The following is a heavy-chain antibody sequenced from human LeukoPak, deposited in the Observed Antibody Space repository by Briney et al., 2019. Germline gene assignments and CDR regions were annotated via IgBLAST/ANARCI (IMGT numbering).Heavy chain of an antibody. V-gene: IGHV1-2*02. CDR1: GYTFTGYY. Sequence: EASVKVSCKASGYTFTGYYMHWVRQAPGQGLEWMGWINPNSGATNYAQKFQGRVTLTRGTSISTAYMDLARLRSDDTAMYYCARDVRRGWELVPSDGFDIWGQGTMVSVSS. D-gene: IGHD2-2*01. CDR2: INPNSGAT. J-gene: IGHJ3*02. CDR3: ARDVRRGWELVPSDGFDI.